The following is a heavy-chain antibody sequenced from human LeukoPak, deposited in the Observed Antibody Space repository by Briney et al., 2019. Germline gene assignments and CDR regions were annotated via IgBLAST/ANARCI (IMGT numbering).Heavy chain of an antibody. D-gene: IGHD5-12*01. CDR3: ARVGDSGYDFGDYFDY. CDR1: GFTFSSYS. J-gene: IGHJ4*02. V-gene: IGHV3-48*04. Sequence: GGSLRLSCAASGFTFSSYSMNWVRQAPGKGLEWVSYISSSGSTIYYADSVKGRFTISRDNAKNSLYLQMNSLRAEDTAVYYCARVGDSGYDFGDYFDYWGQGTLVTVSS. CDR2: ISSSGSTI.